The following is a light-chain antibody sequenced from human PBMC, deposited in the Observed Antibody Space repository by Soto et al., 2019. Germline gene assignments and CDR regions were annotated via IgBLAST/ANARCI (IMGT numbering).Light chain of an antibody. CDR1: SSDIGHYNY. J-gene: IGLJ1*01. Sequence: QSVLTQPRSVSGSRGQSVTITCSGTSSDIGHYNYVSWYQQHPGRAPKLIIYDVIKRPAGVPDRFSGSKTGNTASLTISGLQADDEGDYYCSSKTSSSSPFVFGTGTKVTVL. V-gene: IGLV2-11*01. CDR3: SSKTSSSSPFV. CDR2: DVI.